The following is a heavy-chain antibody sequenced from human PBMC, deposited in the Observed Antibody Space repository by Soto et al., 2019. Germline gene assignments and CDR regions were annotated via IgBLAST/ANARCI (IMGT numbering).Heavy chain of an antibody. Sequence: EVQLLESGGGLVQPGGSLRLSCAASGFTFSTYAMTWVRQAPGKGLEWVSAVSGSGGNTYYADSVKGRFTISRDNSKNTLYLQMKSLRADDTAVYYCAKGPRPHFDYWGQGTQVTVSS. CDR2: VSGSGGNT. J-gene: IGHJ4*02. CDR3: AKGPRPHFDY. V-gene: IGHV3-23*01. CDR1: GFTFSTYA.